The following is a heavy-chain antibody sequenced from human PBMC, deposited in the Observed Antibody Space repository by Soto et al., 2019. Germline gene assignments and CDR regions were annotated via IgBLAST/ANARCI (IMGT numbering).Heavy chain of an antibody. CDR1: GFTFADYA. J-gene: IGHJ4*02. D-gene: IGHD2-15*01. V-gene: IGHV3-49*03. CDR3: TRSGRVVFDY. Sequence: GGSLRLSCTASGFTFADYAVTWFRQAPGKGLEWIGFIRSKAYDGTTEYAASVKGRFTISRDDSKSIAYLQMNSLKTEDTAVYYCTRSGRVVFDYWGQGTLVTVSS. CDR2: IRSKAYDGTT.